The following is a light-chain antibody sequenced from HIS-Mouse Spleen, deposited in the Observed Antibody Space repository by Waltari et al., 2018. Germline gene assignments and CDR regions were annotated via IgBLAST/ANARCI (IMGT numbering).Light chain of an antibody. CDR2: GAS. CDR3: QQYGSSPYT. Sequence: IVLTQSPGPLSSSPGERASLPCRASKSVSSSDLAWSQQKPGQGPRLLTYGASSRATVIPDRFSGSGSGTDFNLTISRLEPEDFAVYDCQQYGSSPYTFGQGTKLESK. CDR1: KSVSSSD. J-gene: IGKJ2*01. V-gene: IGKV3-20*01.